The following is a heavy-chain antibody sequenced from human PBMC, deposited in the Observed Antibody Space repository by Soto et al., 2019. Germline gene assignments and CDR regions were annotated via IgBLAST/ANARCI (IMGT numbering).Heavy chain of an antibody. Sequence: QVQLEQSGPEVKRPGTSVKVSCKASGGTFGRFSVSWVRQAPGQGLEGIGGVIPLYNTSNFSLKFQGRVAISADESTSTVFMELRSLRSEDTALYYCARGDEMTAVTIFEYWGQGTLVTVSS. CDR2: VIPLYNTS. D-gene: IGHD4-17*01. CDR3: ARGDEMTAVTIFEY. J-gene: IGHJ4*02. V-gene: IGHV1-69*01. CDR1: GGTFGRFS.